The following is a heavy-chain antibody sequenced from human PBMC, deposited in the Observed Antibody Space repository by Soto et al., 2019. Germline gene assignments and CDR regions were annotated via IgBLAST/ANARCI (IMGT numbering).Heavy chain of an antibody. CDR2: IYWDDDR. CDR1: GFSLTTSGVG. Sequence: QITWNDPVLTLGRPTGPLTLPCGFSGFSLTTSGVGLGWFRQSPGKAPAGLPLIYWDDDRRYSASLKSRLTITKDTSKNQVVLTVSDLDPTDTATYYCAHRVLRTVFGLVTTTAIYFDFWGQGTPVAVSS. D-gene: IGHD3-3*01. J-gene: IGHJ4*02. CDR3: AHRVLRTVFGLVTTTAIYFDF. V-gene: IGHV2-5*02.